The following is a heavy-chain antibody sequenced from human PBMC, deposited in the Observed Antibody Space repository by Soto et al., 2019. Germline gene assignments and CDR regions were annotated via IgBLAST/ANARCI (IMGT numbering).Heavy chain of an antibody. CDR1: GFTFSTYA. CDR3: AREVGAIEAAGLGGY. V-gene: IGHV3-30-3*01. Sequence: QEQLVESGGGLVQPGRSLRLSCAASGFTFSTYAMHWVRQAPGKGLEWVAIISYDGSSKFYADSVKGRFTISRDNSKNTRYLQMNSLRDEDTAMYYCAREVGAIEAAGLGGYWGQGTLVTGSS. D-gene: IGHD6-25*01. CDR2: ISYDGSSK. J-gene: IGHJ4*02.